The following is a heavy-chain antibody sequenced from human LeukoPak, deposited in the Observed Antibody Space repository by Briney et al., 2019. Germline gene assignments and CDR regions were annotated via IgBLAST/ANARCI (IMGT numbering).Heavy chain of an antibody. CDR2: ISSSGANA. CDR1: GFTFRDAA. V-gene: IGHV3-23*01. D-gene: IGHD1-26*01. CDR3: ATDMELAS. Sequence: TGGSLRLPCAASGFTFRDAAMTCVRQAPGKGLEWVSLISSSGANAYYADSVKGRFTISRDNSKNTLYLQMNNLRGEDTAEYYCATDMELASWGQGTLVTVSS. J-gene: IGHJ5*02.